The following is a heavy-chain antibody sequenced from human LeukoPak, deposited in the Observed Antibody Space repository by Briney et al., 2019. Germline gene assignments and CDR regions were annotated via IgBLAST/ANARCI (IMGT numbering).Heavy chain of an antibody. V-gene: IGHV3-9*01. Sequence: GRSLRLSCAASGFTFDDYAMHWVRQAPGKGLEWVSGITWNNGFIEYADSVKGRFTISRDNAKNSLILQMNSLRPEDTALYYCAKVRSLSLAVTEPLDYWGQGTLVTVSS. J-gene: IGHJ4*02. CDR3: AKVRSLSLAVTEPLDY. D-gene: IGHD6-19*01. CDR1: GFTFDDYA. CDR2: ITWNNGFI.